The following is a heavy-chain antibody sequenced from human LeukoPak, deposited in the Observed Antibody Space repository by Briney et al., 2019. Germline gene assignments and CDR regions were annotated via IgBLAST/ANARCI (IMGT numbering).Heavy chain of an antibody. CDR1: GFTFNNAW. CDR2: IKSKTDGGTT. J-gene: IGHJ4*02. V-gene: IGHV3-15*01. D-gene: IGHD2-15*01. CDR3: TTEGGWSFYFDY. Sequence: GGSLRLSCAASGFTFNNAWMSWIRQAPVKGLEWVGRIKSKTDGGTTDYAAPVKGRFTISRDDSKNTLYLQMNSLKTEDTAVYYCTTEGGWSFYFDYWGQGTLVTVSS.